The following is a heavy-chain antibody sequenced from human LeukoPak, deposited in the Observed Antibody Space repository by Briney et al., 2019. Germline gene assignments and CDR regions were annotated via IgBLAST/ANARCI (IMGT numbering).Heavy chain of an antibody. J-gene: IGHJ3*02. D-gene: IGHD5-18*01. CDR1: GYTFINYD. CDR3: ARVYRSVDGYILGYAFDI. CDR2: MNPNSGST. V-gene: IGHV1-8*01. Sequence: GASVKVSCKASGYTFINYDINWVRQAAGQGLEWMGWMNPNSGSTGYASKFQGRVTMTRNTSISTAYMDLSSLRSEDTAVYYCARVYRSVDGYILGYAFDIWGQGTLVSVSS.